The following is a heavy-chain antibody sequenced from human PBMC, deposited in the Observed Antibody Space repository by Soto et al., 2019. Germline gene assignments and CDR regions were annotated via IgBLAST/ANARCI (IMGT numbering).Heavy chain of an antibody. J-gene: IGHJ4*02. Sequence: QVQLVESGGGVVQPGRSLRLSCAASGFIFSSCGMHWVRQAPGKGLEWVAVISYDGINKYYGDSVEGRFAISRDNSKNTLYLQMNSLSADDTAVYYCVQDRGPFGDGRERGDYWGQGTLVAVSS. CDR2: ISYDGINK. CDR1: GFIFSSCG. CDR3: VQDRGPFGDGRERGDY. D-gene: IGHD3-16*01. V-gene: IGHV3-30*18.